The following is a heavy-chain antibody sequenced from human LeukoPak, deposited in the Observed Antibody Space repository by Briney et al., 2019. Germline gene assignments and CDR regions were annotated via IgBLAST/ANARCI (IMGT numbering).Heavy chain of an antibody. D-gene: IGHD2-8*01. V-gene: IGHV1-46*01. CDR3: ARTRYCTNGVCVGMDV. J-gene: IGHJ6*02. CDR1: GYTFTSYY. CDR2: INPSGGGT. Sequence: ASVKVSCKSSGYTFTSYYMHWVRQAPGQGLEWMGEINPSGGGTSYAQKFLGRVTMTRDTSTSTVYMELSSLRSEDTAVYYCARTRYCTNGVCVGMDVWGQGTTVTVSS.